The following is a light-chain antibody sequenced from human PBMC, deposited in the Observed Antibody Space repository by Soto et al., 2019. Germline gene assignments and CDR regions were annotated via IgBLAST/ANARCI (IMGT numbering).Light chain of an antibody. J-gene: IGKJ3*01. V-gene: IGKV3-20*01. Sequence: EIVLTQSPGTLSLSPGERATLSCRASQSVSSSYLAWYQQKPGQAPRLLIYGASSRATGIPDRVSGSGSGTDFPLTISRLEPEDFAVYYCQQSGSSPFTFGPRTKVDIK. CDR2: GAS. CDR1: QSVSSSY. CDR3: QQSGSSPFT.